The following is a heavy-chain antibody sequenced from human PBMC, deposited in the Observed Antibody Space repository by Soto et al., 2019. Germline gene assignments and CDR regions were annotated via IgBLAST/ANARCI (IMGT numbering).Heavy chain of an antibody. D-gene: IGHD5-18*01. CDR2: IYSSGST. J-gene: IGHJ4*02. Sequence: QVQLQESGPGLVKPSETLSLTCRVSSGSVSSGTYYWSWIRQPPGRGLEWIGHIYSSGSTNYKPSLKSRVTISVDTSKNQFSLILSSVTAADTAMYYCARDSEAAGYHYWGQGTLVTVSS. CDR3: ARDSEAAGYHY. CDR1: SGSVSSGTYY. V-gene: IGHV4-61*01.